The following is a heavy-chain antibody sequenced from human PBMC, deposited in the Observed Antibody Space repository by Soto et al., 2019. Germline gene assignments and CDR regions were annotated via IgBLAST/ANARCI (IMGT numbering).Heavy chain of an antibody. Sequence: PGGSLRLSCAASGFTFDDYAMHWVRQAPGKGLEWVSGISWNSGSIGYADSVKGRFTISRDNAKNSLYLQMNSLRAEDTALYYCAKDIVVRYSSGWYSQGYYYYGRDVWGQGTTVTVSS. V-gene: IGHV3-9*01. J-gene: IGHJ6*02. CDR2: ISWNSGSI. CDR1: GFTFDDYA. D-gene: IGHD6-19*01. CDR3: AKDIVVRYSSGWYSQGYYYYGRDV.